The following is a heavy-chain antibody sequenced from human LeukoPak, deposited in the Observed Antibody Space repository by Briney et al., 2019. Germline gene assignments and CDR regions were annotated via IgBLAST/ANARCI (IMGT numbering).Heavy chain of an antibody. D-gene: IGHD3-3*01. J-gene: IGHJ4*02. V-gene: IGHV3-33*01. CDR1: GFTFSNYG. CDR2: IWHDGSGK. Sequence: TGGSLRLSCAASGFTFSNYGMHWVRQAPGKGLEWVAIIWHDGSGKYYADSVKGRFTISRDNSKNTLFLQMNSLRAEDTAVYFCTRQSENFSLDYWGQGTLVTVSS. CDR3: TRQSENFSLDY.